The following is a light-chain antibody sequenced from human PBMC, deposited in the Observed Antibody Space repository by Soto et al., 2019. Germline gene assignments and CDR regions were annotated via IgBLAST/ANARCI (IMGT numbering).Light chain of an antibody. CDR3: SAWDDNMNGLV. V-gene: IGLV1-44*01. J-gene: IGLJ2*01. CDR1: SFNIGSNT. Sequence: QSVLTQPPSASGTPGQRVTISCSGSSFNIGSNTVNWYQQFPGKAPKFLIYSNSERPSGVPDRFSGSKSGTSASLAINGLQFDDEADYYCSAWDDNMNGLVFGGGTKLTVL. CDR2: SNS.